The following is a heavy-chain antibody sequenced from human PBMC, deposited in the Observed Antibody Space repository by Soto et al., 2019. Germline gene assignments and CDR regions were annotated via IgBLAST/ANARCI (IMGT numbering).Heavy chain of an antibody. J-gene: IGHJ4*02. CDR1: GYTFTDYA. V-gene: IGHV1-3*01. D-gene: IGHD6-25*01. CDR3: ARVGYSSAN. Sequence: QVQLVQSGAEVKKPGASVKVSCKASGYTFTDYAIHGLRQAPGQRHEWMGWINAGNGNTKYSQKFQDRVTITRDTSASTAYMELSSLTSEDTAVYYCARVGYSSANWGQGTLVTVSS. CDR2: INAGNGNT.